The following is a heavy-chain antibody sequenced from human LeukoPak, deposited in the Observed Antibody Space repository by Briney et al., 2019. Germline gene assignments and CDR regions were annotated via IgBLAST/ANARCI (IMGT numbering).Heavy chain of an antibody. Sequence: SETLSLTCTVSGGSISSSSYYWGWIRQPPGKGLEWIGSIYYSGSTYYNPSLKSRVTISVDTSKNQFSLKLSSVTAADTAVYYCEGSSGYYYGLNAFDIWGQGTMVTVSS. J-gene: IGHJ3*02. CDR1: GGSISSSSYY. D-gene: IGHD3-22*01. CDR3: EGSSGYYYGLNAFDI. V-gene: IGHV4-39*07. CDR2: IYYSGST.